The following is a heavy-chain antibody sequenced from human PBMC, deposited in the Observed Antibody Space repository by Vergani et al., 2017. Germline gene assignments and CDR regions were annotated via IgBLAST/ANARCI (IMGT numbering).Heavy chain of an antibody. V-gene: IGHV3-15*01. J-gene: IGHJ3*02. CDR2: IRTKTDGGTT. Sequence: EVQLVESGGGLVKPGGSLRLSCAASGFTFSNAWMSWVRQAPGKGLEWVGRIRTKTDGGTTDYAAVVRGRFTMSRDDSKNTLDLQMDSLKTEDTAVYYCTTDVLSRRYSDDAFDIWGQGTMVIVSS. D-gene: IGHD1-1*01. CDR1: GFTFSNAW. CDR3: TTDVLSRRYSDDAFDI.